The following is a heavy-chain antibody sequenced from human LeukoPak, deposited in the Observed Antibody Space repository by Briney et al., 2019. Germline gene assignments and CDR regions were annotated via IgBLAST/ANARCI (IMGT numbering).Heavy chain of an antibody. Sequence: ASVKVSCKASGYIFTGYYMHWVRQAPGQGLEWMGWINPNSGGTNYAQKFQGRVTMTRDTSISTAYMELSRLRSDDTAVYYCARIPDIVLMVYAIDGYYYGMDVWGQGTTVTVSS. CDR2: INPNSGGT. CDR3: ARIPDIVLMVYAIDGYYYGMDV. V-gene: IGHV1-2*02. J-gene: IGHJ6*02. D-gene: IGHD2-8*01. CDR1: GYIFTGYY.